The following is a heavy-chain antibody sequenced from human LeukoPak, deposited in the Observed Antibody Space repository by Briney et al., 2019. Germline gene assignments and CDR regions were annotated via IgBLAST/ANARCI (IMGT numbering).Heavy chain of an antibody. CDR2: INTKSDGETT. V-gene: IGHV3-15*01. J-gene: IGHJ1*01. CDR3: TTDRLDSSWGFWH. Sequence: PGGSLRLSCAASGFTFHRAWMNWVRQAPGKGLEWVGRINTKSDGETTDYAAPVKGRFSISRDDSQATLYLQMNSLKTEDTAVYYCTTDRLDSSWGFWHWGQGTLVTVSS. CDR1: GFTFHRAW. D-gene: IGHD3-10*01.